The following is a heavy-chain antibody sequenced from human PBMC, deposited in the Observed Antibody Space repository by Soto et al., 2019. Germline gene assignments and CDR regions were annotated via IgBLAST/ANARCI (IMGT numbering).Heavy chain of an antibody. D-gene: IGHD4-17*01. V-gene: IGHV4-4*02. J-gene: IGHJ4*02. Sequence: QVQLQESGPGLVKPSGTLSLTCAVSSGSISSSNWWSWVRQPPGKGLEWIGEIYHSGSTNYNPSLKSRVTISVDKSKNQVSLKLSSVTAADTAVYYCARVGDYGDYEYYFDYWGQGTLVTVSS. CDR3: ARVGDYGDYEYYFDY. CDR1: SGSISSSNW. CDR2: IYHSGST.